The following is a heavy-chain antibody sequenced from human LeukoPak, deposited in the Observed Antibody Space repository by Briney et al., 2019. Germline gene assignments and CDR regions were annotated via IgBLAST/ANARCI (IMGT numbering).Heavy chain of an antibody. Sequence: ASVKVSCKASGYTFTSYDINWVRQATGQGLEWMGWMNPNSGNTGYAQKLQGRVTMTRNTSISTAYMEPSSLRSEDTAVYYCARVVGVTNHFDYWGQGTLVTVSS. V-gene: IGHV1-8*01. D-gene: IGHD2-21*02. J-gene: IGHJ4*02. CDR2: MNPNSGNT. CDR1: GYTFTSYD. CDR3: ARVVGVTNHFDY.